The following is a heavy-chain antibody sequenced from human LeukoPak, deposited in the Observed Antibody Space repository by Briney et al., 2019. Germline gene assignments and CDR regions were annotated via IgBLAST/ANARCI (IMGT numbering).Heavy chain of an antibody. Sequence: SETLSLTCTVSGGSISSSSSFWGWIRQPPGKGLEWIGHIKNGGSPNYNPPLKSRVTISLDTSKNQFSLMVSSVTAADTAVYYCARLTWITDYWGQGTLVTVSS. CDR2: IKNGGSP. J-gene: IGHJ4*02. CDR3: ARLTWITDY. D-gene: IGHD5-12*01. V-gene: IGHV4-39*01. CDR1: GGSISSSSSF.